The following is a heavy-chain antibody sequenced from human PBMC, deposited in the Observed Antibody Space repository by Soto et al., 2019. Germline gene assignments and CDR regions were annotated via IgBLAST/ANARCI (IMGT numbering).Heavy chain of an antibody. CDR1: GYTFTSYG. CDR2: ISAYNGNT. CDR3: AADSLSDYGDYGPFADAFDI. D-gene: IGHD4-17*01. Sequence: ASVKVSCKASGYTFTSYGISWVRQAPGQGLEWIGWISAYNGNTNYAQKLQGRVTMTTDTSTSTAYMELRSLRSDDTAEYYCAADSLSDYGDYGPFADAFDIWGQGTMVTVSS. V-gene: IGHV1-18*01. J-gene: IGHJ3*02.